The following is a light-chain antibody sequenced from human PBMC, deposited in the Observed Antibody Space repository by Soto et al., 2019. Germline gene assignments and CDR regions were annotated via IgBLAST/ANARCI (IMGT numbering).Light chain of an antibody. CDR3: QQYCSSLFT. J-gene: IGKJ3*01. CDR1: QSVSSSY. Sequence: EIVLTQSPGTLSLSPGERATLSCRASQSVSSSYLAWYQQKPGQAPRLLIYGASSRATVIPDRFSGSGSGTDFTFTISRLEPEDFAVYYCQQYCSSLFTFGPGTKVDSK. CDR2: GAS. V-gene: IGKV3-20*01.